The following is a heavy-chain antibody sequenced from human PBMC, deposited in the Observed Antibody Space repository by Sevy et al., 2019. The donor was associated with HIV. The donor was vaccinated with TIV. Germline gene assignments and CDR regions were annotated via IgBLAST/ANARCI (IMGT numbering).Heavy chain of an antibody. CDR2: LSFGCGKI. J-gene: IGHJ4*02. V-gene: IGHV3-23*01. D-gene: IGHD2-8*01. CDR3: AREGCTRPQDY. CDR1: GFAFYDYS. Sequence: GVSLRLSCAASGFAFYDYSMSWIRQAPGKGLEWVATLSFGCGKINYADSVKGRFTISRDNSKNSFYLQMDNLRVEDTALYYCAREGCTRPQDYWGQGTRVTVSS.